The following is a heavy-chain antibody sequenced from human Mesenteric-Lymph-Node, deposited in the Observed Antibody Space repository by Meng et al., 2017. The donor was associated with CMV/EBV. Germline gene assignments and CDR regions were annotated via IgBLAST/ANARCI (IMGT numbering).Heavy chain of an antibody. CDR1: GFTFTSYN. J-gene: IGHJ4*02. V-gene: IGHV3-21*01. D-gene: IGHD3-3*01. CDR3: ARSRGGLSVTIFGVALDY. Sequence: GESLKISCAASGFTFTSYNLNWVRQAPGKGLEWVSSISTNSRYIYYADSVKGRFTISRDNAKKSLYLQMDSLRAEDTAVYYCARSRGGLSVTIFGVALDYWGQGTLVTVSS. CDR2: ISTNSRYI.